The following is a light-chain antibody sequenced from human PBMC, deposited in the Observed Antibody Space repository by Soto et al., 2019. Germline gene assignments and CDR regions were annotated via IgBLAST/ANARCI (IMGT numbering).Light chain of an antibody. CDR1: QSLTSSY. CDR2: GAS. J-gene: IGKJ1*01. V-gene: IGKV3-20*01. CDR3: QQYGSGT. Sequence: EIVLTQSPGTLSLSPGERASLSCRASQSLTSSYLAWYQQKPGQAPRLLIYGASSRATGIPDRFSGSGSGTDFTLTISRLEPEDFAVYYCQQYGSGTFGQGTKVDIK.